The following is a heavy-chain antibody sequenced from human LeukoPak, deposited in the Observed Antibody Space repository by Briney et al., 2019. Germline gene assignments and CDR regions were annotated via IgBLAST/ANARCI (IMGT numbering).Heavy chain of an antibody. CDR3: ARGRQQQLPNWSDP. V-gene: IGHV1-18*01. J-gene: IGHJ5*02. CDR1: GYTFTSYG. Sequence: ASVKVSCKASGYTFTSYGISWGRQAPGQGLEWMGRISAFNGNTNYAQNLQGRVTMTTDTSTSTAYMELRSLRSDDTAVYYCARGRQQQLPNWSDPWGQGTLVTVSS. CDR2: ISAFNGNT. D-gene: IGHD6-13*01.